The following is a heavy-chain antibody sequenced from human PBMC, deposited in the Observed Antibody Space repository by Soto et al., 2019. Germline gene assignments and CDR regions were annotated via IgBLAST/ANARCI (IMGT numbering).Heavy chain of an antibody. D-gene: IGHD2-21*01. V-gene: IGHV3-7*01. CDR3: ASARHIGP. J-gene: IGHJ5*02. Sequence: PGGSLRLSCAASGFTFSNYWMSWVRQAPGKGLEWVANIKQDGSESNYADSVKGRFTISRDNAENSLYLQMTSLRAVDTAVYYCASARHIGPWGQGTLVTVSS. CDR1: GFTFSNYW. CDR2: IKQDGSES.